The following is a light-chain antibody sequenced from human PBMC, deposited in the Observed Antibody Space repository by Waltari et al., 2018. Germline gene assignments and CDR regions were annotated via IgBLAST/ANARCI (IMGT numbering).Light chain of an antibody. Sequence: NVLLTQPHSVSASPGQTVTISCTRSSGSIASNYVPWYQQRPASAPTIVTYEDDQRPSGVPDRFSGSKSGNSASLTISGLRADDEADYYCCSYAGSYTFDVVFGGGTKLTVL. CDR2: EDD. CDR1: SGSIASNY. V-gene: IGLV6-57*03. J-gene: IGLJ2*01. CDR3: CSYAGSYTFDVV.